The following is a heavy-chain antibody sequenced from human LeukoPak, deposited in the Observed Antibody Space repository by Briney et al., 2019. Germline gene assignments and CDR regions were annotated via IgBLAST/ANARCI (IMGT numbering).Heavy chain of an antibody. J-gene: IGHJ4*02. CDR1: GAPISSYY. D-gene: IGHD3-10*01. CDR3: ARHPELYFFDY. Sequence: SEPLSLTCTVSGAPISSYYWSWIRQPPGKGLEWIGYISYSGSTNYNPSLKSRVTISADTSKNQVSLTLSSVTAADTAVYYCARHPELYFFDYWGQGTLVTVSS. CDR2: ISYSGST. V-gene: IGHV4-59*08.